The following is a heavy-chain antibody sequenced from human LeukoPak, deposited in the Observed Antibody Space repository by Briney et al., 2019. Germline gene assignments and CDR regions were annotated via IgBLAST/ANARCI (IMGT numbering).Heavy chain of an antibody. CDR3: AKGSSTGNYFDY. J-gene: IGHJ4*02. CDR1: GFTFSTYT. D-gene: IGHD4-11*01. V-gene: IGHV3-30*02. CDR2: IWYGGSNK. Sequence: GGSLRLSCTASGFTFSTYTIHWVRKAPGKGLEWVAVIWYGGSNKYYADSVKGRFTISRDNSKNTLYLQMNSLRAEDTAVYYCAKGSSTGNYFDYWGQGTLVTVSS.